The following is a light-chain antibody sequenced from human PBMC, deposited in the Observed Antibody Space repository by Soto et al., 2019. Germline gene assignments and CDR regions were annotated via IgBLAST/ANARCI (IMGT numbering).Light chain of an antibody. Sequence: DIQMTQSPSSLSASVGARVPIPCRPSQRISAYLNWYQQKPGKAPKLLIYAASSLQSGVPSRFSGSGSGTDFTLTISSLQPEDFATYYCQQSYSTPQYTFGQGTKLEIK. CDR2: AAS. CDR3: QQSYSTPQYT. J-gene: IGKJ2*01. V-gene: IGKV1-39*01. CDR1: QRISAY.